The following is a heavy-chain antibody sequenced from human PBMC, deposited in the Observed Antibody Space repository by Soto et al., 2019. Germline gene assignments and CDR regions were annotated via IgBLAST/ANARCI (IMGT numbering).Heavy chain of an antibody. V-gene: IGHV4-4*02. CDR1: GGSVRAPDW. D-gene: IGHD1-1*01. CDR3: ARVRQGCSANNCYFDP. Sequence: SETLSLTCTLSGGSVRAPDWWNWVRQSPDKGLEWIAEVHISGHSNYNPSLRSRVSVSIDSSKNQFYLNLNSVTAADTAIYYCARVRQGCSANNCYFDPWGKGTPVTVSS. J-gene: IGHJ5*01. CDR2: VHISGHS.